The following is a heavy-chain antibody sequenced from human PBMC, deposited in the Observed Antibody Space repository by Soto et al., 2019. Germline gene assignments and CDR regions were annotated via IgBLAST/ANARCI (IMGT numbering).Heavy chain of an antibody. J-gene: IGHJ6*03. Sequence: ASVKVSCKASGYTFTGYYMHWVRQAPGQGLEWMGWINPNSGGTNYAQKFQGWVTMTRDTSISTAYMELSRLRSDDTAVYYCARGQHPAPRTYYMDVWGKGTTVTVSS. CDR2: INPNSGGT. CDR3: ARGQHPAPRTYYMDV. D-gene: IGHD2-2*01. CDR1: GYTFTGYY. V-gene: IGHV1-2*04.